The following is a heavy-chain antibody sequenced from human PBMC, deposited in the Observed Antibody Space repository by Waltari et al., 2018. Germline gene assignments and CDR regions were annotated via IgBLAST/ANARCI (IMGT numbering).Heavy chain of an antibody. CDR3: TRGGSMVRGGSIY. CDR1: GFTFSSSW. J-gene: IGHJ4*02. CDR2: IKQDGSEK. Sequence: EVQLGESGGGLVQPGGSLRLSCAASGFTFSSSWMNWVRQAPGKGLEWVATIKQDGSEKDDVDSVNGRFTISRDNAKNSLFLQMSSLRAEDTAVYYCTRGGSMVRGGSIYWGQGTLVTVSS. D-gene: IGHD3-10*01. V-gene: IGHV3-7*01.